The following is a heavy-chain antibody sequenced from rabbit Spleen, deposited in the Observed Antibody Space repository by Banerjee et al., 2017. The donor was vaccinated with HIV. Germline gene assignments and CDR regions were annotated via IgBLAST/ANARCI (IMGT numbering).Heavy chain of an antibody. V-gene: IGHV1S40*01. D-gene: IGHD8-1*01. CDR1: GVSFNDKDV. CDR3: ARDTGSSFSSYGMDL. CDR2: IAGSSSGFT. J-gene: IGHJ6*01. Sequence: QSLEESGGGLVKPGGTLTLTCKASGVSFNDKDVMCWVRQAPGKGLEWISCIAGSSSGFTYSATWAKGRFTCSKTSSTTVTLQMTSLTVADTATYFCARDTGSSFSSYGMDLWGPGTLVTVS.